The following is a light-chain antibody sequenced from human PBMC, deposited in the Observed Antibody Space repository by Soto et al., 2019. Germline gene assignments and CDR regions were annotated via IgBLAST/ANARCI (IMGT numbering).Light chain of an antibody. J-gene: IGKJ2*01. Sequence: EIVLTQSPGTLSLSPGERATLSCRASQSVDSAYLAWYQQKPGQAPSLLIYGASSRATGIPDRFSGSASGTDFTLTISRLEPEDFAVYYCQQYSNSPPYTFGQGTKLEIK. CDR1: QSVDSAY. V-gene: IGKV3-20*01. CDR3: QQYSNSPPYT. CDR2: GAS.